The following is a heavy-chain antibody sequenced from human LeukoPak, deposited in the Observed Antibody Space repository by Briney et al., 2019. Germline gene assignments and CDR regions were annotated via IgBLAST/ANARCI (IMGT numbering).Heavy chain of an antibody. J-gene: IGHJ6*03. CDR3: ARDPGEQPYYYNYYMDV. Sequence: GGSLRLSCAASGFTFSSYWMSWVRQAPGKGPEWVSAISGTGTATFYIDSVKGRFTISRDTSKNTLFLQMNSLRAEDTAIYFCARDPGEQPYYYNYYMDVWGKGTTVTVSS. D-gene: IGHD3-16*01. V-gene: IGHV3-23*01. CDR1: GFTFSSYW. CDR2: ISGTGTAT.